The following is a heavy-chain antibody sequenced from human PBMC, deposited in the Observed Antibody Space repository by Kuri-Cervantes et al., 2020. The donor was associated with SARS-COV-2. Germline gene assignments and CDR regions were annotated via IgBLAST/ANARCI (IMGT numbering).Heavy chain of an antibody. CDR3: AKSPSESFGY. V-gene: IGHV3-30*18. CDR1: GFTFSSYG. CDR2: ISYDGSNK. J-gene: IGHJ4*02. D-gene: IGHD3-10*01. Sequence: GGSLRLSCAASGFTFSSYGMHWVRQALGKGLEWVAVISYDGSNKYYADSVKGRFTISRDNSKNTLYLQMNSLRAEDTAVYYCAKSPSESFGYWGQGTLVTVSS.